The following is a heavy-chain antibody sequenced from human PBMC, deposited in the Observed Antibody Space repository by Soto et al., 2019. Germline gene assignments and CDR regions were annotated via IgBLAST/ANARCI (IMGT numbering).Heavy chain of an antibody. J-gene: IGHJ1*01. D-gene: IGHD5-12*01. CDR3: ARGQVAIVATH. CDR1: GGSVNGYF. Sequence: QVQLQQWGAGLLKPSETLSLTCAVYGGSVNGYFWSWIRQPPEKGLEWIGGVKDGGITNYSPSLKSXXTXSVXTSKNQFFLPLKSVTAADTAVYYCARGQVAIVATHWDQGTLVTVSS. V-gene: IGHV4-34*01. CDR2: VKDGGIT.